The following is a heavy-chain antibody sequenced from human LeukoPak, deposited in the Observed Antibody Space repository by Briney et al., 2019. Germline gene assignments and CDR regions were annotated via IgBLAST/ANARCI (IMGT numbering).Heavy chain of an antibody. D-gene: IGHD5-24*01. CDR1: GYTSTSYY. CDR2: INSSGGIT. CDR3: ARGSGTSNYLIDY. V-gene: IGHV1-46*01. J-gene: IGHJ4*02. Sequence: ASVKVSCKASGYTSTSYYMHWVRQAPGQGLEWMGIINSSGGITRNVQKFQGRVTMTRDTSTSTVYMELTSLKSEDTAVYYCARGSGTSNYLIDYWGQGTLVTVSS.